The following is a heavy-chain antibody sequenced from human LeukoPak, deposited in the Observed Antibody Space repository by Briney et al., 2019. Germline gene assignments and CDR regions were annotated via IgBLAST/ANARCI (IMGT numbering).Heavy chain of an antibody. V-gene: IGHV4-4*07. D-gene: IGHD4/OR15-4a*01. CDR2: IYTSGST. J-gene: IGHJ4*02. CDR1: GASTTTHH. CDR3: AREGASRYFDY. Sequence: SETLSLTCTVSGASTTTHHWSWIRQPAGKGLEWIGRIYTSGSTNYNPSLKSRVTISVDKSKNQFSLKLTSVTAADTALYHCAREGASRYFDYWGQGILVTVSS.